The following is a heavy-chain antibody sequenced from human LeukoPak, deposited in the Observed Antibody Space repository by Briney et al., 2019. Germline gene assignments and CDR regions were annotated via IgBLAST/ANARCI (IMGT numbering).Heavy chain of an antibody. Sequence: GGSLRLSCEASGFTFSNYAMNWVRQAPGKGLEYVSAITSNGDSTYYANSVKGRFTISRDNAKNSLYLQMNSLRAEDTAVYYCARLLVTKGGFDYWGQGTLVTVSS. D-gene: IGHD2-21*02. CDR1: GFTFSNYA. CDR2: ITSNGDST. J-gene: IGHJ4*02. CDR3: ARLLVTKGGFDY. V-gene: IGHV3-64*01.